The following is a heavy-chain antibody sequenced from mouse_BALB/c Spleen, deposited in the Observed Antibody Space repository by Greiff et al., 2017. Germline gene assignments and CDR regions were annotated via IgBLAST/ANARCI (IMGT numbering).Heavy chain of an antibody. J-gene: IGHJ4*01. D-gene: IGHD1-1*01. CDR2: IWGDGST. V-gene: IGHV2-6-7*01. CDR3: ARGGYYGGLDYAMDY. Sequence: VQLQQSGPGLVAPSQSLSITCTVSGFSLTGYGVNWVRQPPGKGLEWLGMIWGDGSTDYNSALKSRLSISKDNSKSQVFLKMNSLQTDDTARYYCARGGYYGGLDYAMDYWGQGTSVTVSS. CDR1: GFSLTGYG.